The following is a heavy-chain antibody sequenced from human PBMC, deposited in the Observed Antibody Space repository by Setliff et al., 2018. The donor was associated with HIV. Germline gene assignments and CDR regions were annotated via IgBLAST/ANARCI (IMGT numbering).Heavy chain of an antibody. CDR2: ISYDGSNK. CDR1: GFTLSSYV. J-gene: IGHJ4*02. CDR3: ARDFCGSSCSSGYGYFDH. V-gene: IGHV3-30*04. D-gene: IGHD2-15*01. Sequence: PGGSLRLSCAASGFTLSSYVMHWVRQAPGKGLEWVSVISYDGSNKYYTDSVKGRFTTSRDNARNSLYPEMNSLRADDTAVYYCARDFCGSSCSSGYGYFDHWGQGTLVTVSS.